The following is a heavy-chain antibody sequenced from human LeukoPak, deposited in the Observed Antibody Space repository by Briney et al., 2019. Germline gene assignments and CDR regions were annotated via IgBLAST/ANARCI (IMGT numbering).Heavy chain of an antibody. CDR2: VKQDGSEK. D-gene: IGHD1-26*01. V-gene: IGHV3-7*01. J-gene: IGHJ4*02. Sequence: GGSLRLSCAASGFTFSSYWMSWVRQAPGKGLEWVASVKQDGSEKYYVDSVKGRFTISRDNAKNTLYLQMNSLRAEDTAVYYCARGGFSGSYYLGYWGQGTLVTVSS. CDR3: ARGGFSGSYYLGY. CDR1: GFTFSSYW.